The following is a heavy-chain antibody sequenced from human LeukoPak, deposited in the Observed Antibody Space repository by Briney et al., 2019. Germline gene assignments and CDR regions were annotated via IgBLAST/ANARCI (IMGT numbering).Heavy chain of an antibody. CDR3: ARGNTAASAFDI. CDR2: INPNSGGT. J-gene: IGHJ3*02. CDR1: GYTFTGYY. D-gene: IGHD5-18*01. Sequence: GSVRVSCKASGYTFTGYYMHWGRQAPGQGLEWMGRINPNSGGTNYAQKFQGRVTMTRDTSISTAYMELSRLRSDDTAVYYCARGNTAASAFDIWGQGTMVTVS. V-gene: IGHV1-2*06.